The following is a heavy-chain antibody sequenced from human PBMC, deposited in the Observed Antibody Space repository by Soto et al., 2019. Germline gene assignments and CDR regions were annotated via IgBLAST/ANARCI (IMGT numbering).Heavy chain of an antibody. CDR2: IYYSGSN. CDR1: GGSISSGDYY. V-gene: IGHV4-30-4*01. D-gene: IGHD3-10*01. Sequence: QVQLQESGPGLVKPSQTLSLTCTVSGGSISSGDYYWSWIRQPPGKGLDWIGYIYYSGSNYYNPFLTSQITISVDTYKNQFSLKLSSVTDADTSVYYWARGGWFGELSSFDYWGQGTLVTVSS. J-gene: IGHJ4*02. CDR3: ARGGWFGELSSFDY.